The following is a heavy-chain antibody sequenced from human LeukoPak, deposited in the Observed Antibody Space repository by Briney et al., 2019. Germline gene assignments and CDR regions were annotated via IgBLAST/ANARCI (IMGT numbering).Heavy chain of an antibody. Sequence: PGGSLRLSCAASGFTFSSYAMSWVRQAPGKGLEWVSTIGHGGTDTYYAGSVRGRFTISKDSSKNTLQMNSLSAEDTAIYYCVKHSGGVYGNSDYWGQGVLVTVSS. CDR2: IGHGGTDT. J-gene: IGHJ4*02. CDR1: GFTFSSYA. D-gene: IGHD1-1*01. CDR3: VKHSGGVYGNSDY. V-gene: IGHV3-23*01.